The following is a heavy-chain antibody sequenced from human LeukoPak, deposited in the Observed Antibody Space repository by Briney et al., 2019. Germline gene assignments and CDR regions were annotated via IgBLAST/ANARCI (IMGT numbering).Heavy chain of an antibody. CDR1: GGTFSNYD. V-gene: IGHV3-21*01. D-gene: IGHD1-26*01. CDR2: ISTTSDYI. Sequence: GGSLRLSCAASGGTFSNYDMSWGRQAPGRGVEWGSSISTTSDYIYYAGSVKGRFTVSRDNAKNSLFLQMNSLRAEDTAVYYCARGVGVTIRTSNFDYWGQGTLV. J-gene: IGHJ4*02. CDR3: ARGVGVTIRTSNFDY.